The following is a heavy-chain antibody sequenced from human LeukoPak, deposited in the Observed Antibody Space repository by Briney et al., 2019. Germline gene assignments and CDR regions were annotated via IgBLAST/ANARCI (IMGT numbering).Heavy chain of an antibody. CDR2: IYNTGST. V-gene: IGHV4-30-4*07. CDR1: GGSIRSDPYS. D-gene: IGHD3-10*01. Sequence: PSETLSLTCTVSGGSIRSDPYSWSWIRQPPGKGLEWIGYIYNTGSTYYNASLKSRVTISVDTSKNQFSLKLSSVTAADTAVYYCARDSVVRAMDVWGKGTTVTVSS. CDR3: ARDSVVRAMDV. J-gene: IGHJ6*03.